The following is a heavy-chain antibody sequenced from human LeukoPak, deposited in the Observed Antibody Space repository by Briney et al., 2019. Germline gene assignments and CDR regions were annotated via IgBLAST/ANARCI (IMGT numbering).Heavy chain of an antibody. CDR1: GFTFSSYG. CDR3: AKNSGGTCYSHLDY. D-gene: IGHD2-15*01. CDR2: ISGSGGST. Sequence: GSLRLSCAASGFTFSSYGMTWGRQAPGKGLEWVSGISGSGGSTYYEDSVKGRFTISRDNSKNTLYLQMNSLRAEHTAVYYCAKNSGGTCYSHLDYWGQGTLVTVSS. J-gene: IGHJ4*02. V-gene: IGHV3-23*01.